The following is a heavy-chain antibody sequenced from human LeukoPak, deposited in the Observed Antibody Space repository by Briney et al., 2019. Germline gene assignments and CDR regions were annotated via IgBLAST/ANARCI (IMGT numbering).Heavy chain of an antibody. J-gene: IGHJ4*02. CDR1: GFTFSSYA. Sequence: GGSLRLSCAASGFTFSSYAMSWVRQAPGKGLEWVSVISDTGSSAYFADSVKGRFTIPRDNSKNTLYLQMSSLRAEDTAVYYCAKVGNSSTYYPYYFDYWGQGTLVTVSS. D-gene: IGHD3-22*01. CDR2: ISDTGSSA. V-gene: IGHV3-23*01. CDR3: AKVGNSSTYYPYYFDY.